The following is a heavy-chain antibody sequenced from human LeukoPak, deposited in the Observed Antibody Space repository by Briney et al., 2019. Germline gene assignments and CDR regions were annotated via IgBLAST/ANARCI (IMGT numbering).Heavy chain of an antibody. CDR2: MNPNSGNT. CDR1: GYTFTSYD. Sequence: GASAKVSCKASGYTFTSYDINWVRQATGQGLEWMGWMNPNSGNTGYAQKFQGRVTITRNTSISTAYMELSSLRSEDTAVYYCARVVREQQRPTGLPYRKLDYWGQGTLVTVSS. CDR3: ARVVREQQRPTGLPYRKLDY. D-gene: IGHD6-13*01. V-gene: IGHV1-8*03. J-gene: IGHJ4*02.